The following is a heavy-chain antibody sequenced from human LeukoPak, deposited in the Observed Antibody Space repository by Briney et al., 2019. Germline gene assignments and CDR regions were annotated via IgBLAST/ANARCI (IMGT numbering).Heavy chain of an antibody. J-gene: IGHJ3*02. D-gene: IGHD4-17*01. CDR2: IYHSGST. CDR1: GGSISRNSDY. CDR3: ARRYDYGDSDAFDI. V-gene: IGHV4-39*07. Sequence: SETLSLTCTVSGGSISRNSDYWGWIRQPPGKGLEWIGSIYHSGSTYYNPSLKSRVTISVDTSKNQFSLKLSSVTAADTAVYYCARRYDYGDSDAFDIWGQGTMVTVSS.